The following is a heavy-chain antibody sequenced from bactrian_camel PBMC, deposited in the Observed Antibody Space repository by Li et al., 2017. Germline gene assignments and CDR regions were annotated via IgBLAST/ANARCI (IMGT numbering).Heavy chain of an antibody. V-gene: IGHV3S32*01. Sequence: QLVESGGGSVQAGGSLRLSCKVSGHSRGSNCVGWYRLPPGRAPAEREGIAALYTPRGTLYYADSVKGRFTIAQGNNKNTQYLQMNDLKPEDAGTYYCAADPGYSDESCVRIHNFYDYAYWGQGTQVTVS. CDR1: GHSRGSNC. CDR3: AADPGYSDESCVRIHNFYDYAY. J-gene: IGHJ4*01. D-gene: IGHD2*01. CDR2: LYTPRGTL.